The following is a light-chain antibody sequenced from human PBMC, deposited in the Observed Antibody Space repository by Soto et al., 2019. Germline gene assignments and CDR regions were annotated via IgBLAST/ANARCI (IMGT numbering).Light chain of an antibody. CDR1: SSNIGAGYD. V-gene: IGLV1-40*01. CDR3: QSYDSSLSGSYV. Sequence: QSVLTQPPSVSGAPGQRVTISCTGSSSNIGAGYDVHWYQRLPGTAPKVLIYSNNNRPSGVPDRFSGSKSGTSASLAITGLQAEDEADYYCQSYDSSLSGSYVFGIGTKLTVL. J-gene: IGLJ1*01. CDR2: SNN.